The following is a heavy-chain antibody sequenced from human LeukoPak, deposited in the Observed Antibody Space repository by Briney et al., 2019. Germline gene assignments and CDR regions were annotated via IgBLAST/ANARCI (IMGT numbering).Heavy chain of an antibody. Sequence: GASVKVSCKASGYTFTSYYMHWVRQAPGQGLEWMGGIIPIFGTANYAQKFQGRVTITADESTSTAYMELSSLRSEDTAVYYCARDGIAARGLFDYWGQGTLVTVSS. CDR1: GYTFTSYY. D-gene: IGHD6-6*01. J-gene: IGHJ4*02. V-gene: IGHV1-69*13. CDR3: ARDGIAARGLFDY. CDR2: IIPIFGTA.